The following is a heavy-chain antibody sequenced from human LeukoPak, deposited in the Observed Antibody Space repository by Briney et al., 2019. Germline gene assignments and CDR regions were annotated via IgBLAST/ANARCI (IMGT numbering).Heavy chain of an antibody. CDR2: IYYDGSNI. CDR1: EFTFTTYG. D-gene: IGHD1-1*01. CDR3: ARDWKTNSFDY. Sequence: GGSLTLSCAASEFTFTTYGMHWVRQAPGKGLEWVAFIYYDGSNIYYADYVKGRFTISRDISRNTLYLQMDSLRAEDTAIYYCARDWKTNSFDYWGQGTLVTVSS. V-gene: IGHV3-33*01. J-gene: IGHJ4*02.